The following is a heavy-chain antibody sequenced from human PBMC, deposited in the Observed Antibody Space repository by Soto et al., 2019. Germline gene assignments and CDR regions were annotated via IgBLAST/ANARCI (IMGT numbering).Heavy chain of an antibody. D-gene: IGHD2-21*01. CDR1: GGSISSGGYY. CDR3: AASCVGCGGFNYYGMDV. V-gene: IGHV4-31*03. Sequence: QVQLQESGPGLVKPSQTLSLTCTVSGGSISSGGYYWNWIRQHPGKGLEWIGYIYYSGTTYYNPSLKGRVTISVDTSTNQFSRKLSSVTAADTAVCYCAASCVGCGGFNYYGMDVWGQGTTVTVSS. CDR2: IYYSGTT. J-gene: IGHJ6*02.